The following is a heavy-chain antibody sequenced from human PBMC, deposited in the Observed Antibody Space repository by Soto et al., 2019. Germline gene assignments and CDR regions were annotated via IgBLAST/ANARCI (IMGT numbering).Heavy chain of an antibody. Sequence: SETLSLTCTVSGVSITSYFWRWIRQPPGKGLEWIGNIYYSGNTYYNPSLKSRLIISIDTSKNQFSLKVGSVTAADTAVYYCAREREPDFWSGYYKGPWFDPWGQGTLVTVSS. CDR2: IYYSGNT. J-gene: IGHJ5*02. D-gene: IGHD3-3*01. CDR3: AREREPDFWSGYYKGPWFDP. CDR1: GVSITSYF. V-gene: IGHV4-59*12.